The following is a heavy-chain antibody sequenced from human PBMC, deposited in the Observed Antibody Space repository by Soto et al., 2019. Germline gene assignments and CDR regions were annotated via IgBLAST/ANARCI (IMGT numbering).Heavy chain of an antibody. Sequence: GGSLRLSCAASGFTFSSYDMHWVRQAAGKGLEWVSAIGTAGATYYPGSVKGRFTISRENAKNSLYLQMNSLRAEDTAVYYCGRVRRPGKNGMDVSGQGTTATVSS. CDR1: GFTFSSYD. V-gene: IGHV3-13*01. D-gene: IGHD1-26*01. J-gene: IGHJ6*02. CDR3: GRVRRPGKNGMDV. CDR2: IGTAGAT.